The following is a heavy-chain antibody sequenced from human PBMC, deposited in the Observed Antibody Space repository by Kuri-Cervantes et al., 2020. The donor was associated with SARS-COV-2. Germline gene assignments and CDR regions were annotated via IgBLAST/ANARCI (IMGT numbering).Heavy chain of an antibody. CDR1: GGTCSSYA. Sequence: SVKVSCKASGGTCSSYAISWVRQAPGQGLEWMGRIIPILGTANYAQKFQGRVTITADKSTSTAYMELSSLRSEDTAVYYCARDSSVAVWGQGTLVTVSS. CDR2: IIPILGTA. J-gene: IGHJ4*02. D-gene: IGHD6-19*01. CDR3: ARDSSVAV. V-gene: IGHV1-69*04.